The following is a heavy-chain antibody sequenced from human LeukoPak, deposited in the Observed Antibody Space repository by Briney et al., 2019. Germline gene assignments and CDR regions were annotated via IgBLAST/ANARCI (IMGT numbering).Heavy chain of an antibody. V-gene: IGHV3-30*18. CDR2: ISYDGSNK. Sequence: PGGSLRLSCAASGFTFSSYGMRWVRQAPGKGLEWVAAISYDGSNKYYADSVKGRFTISRDNSKNTLYLQMNSLRAEDTAVYYCAKDLTGDYDYWGQGTLVTVSS. D-gene: IGHD7-27*01. J-gene: IGHJ4*02. CDR3: AKDLTGDYDY. CDR1: GFTFSSYG.